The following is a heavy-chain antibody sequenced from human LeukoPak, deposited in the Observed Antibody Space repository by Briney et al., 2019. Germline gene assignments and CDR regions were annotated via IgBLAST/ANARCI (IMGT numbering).Heavy chain of an antibody. CDR3: AKISSGYDPIDY. CDR2: ISGSGGSV. Sequence: GRSLRLSCAASGFTFSKYDVTWVRQAPGKGLEWVSAISGSGGSVYYADSVKGHFTISRDNSKNTVYLQMANLRAEDTAVYYCAKISSGYDPIDYWGQGTLVTVSS. D-gene: IGHD5-12*01. V-gene: IGHV3-23*01. J-gene: IGHJ4*02. CDR1: GFTFSKYD.